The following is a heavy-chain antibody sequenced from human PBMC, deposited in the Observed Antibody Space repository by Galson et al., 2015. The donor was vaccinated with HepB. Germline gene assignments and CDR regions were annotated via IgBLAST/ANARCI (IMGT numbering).Heavy chain of an antibody. D-gene: IGHD3-3*01. J-gene: IGHJ4*02. CDR1: GFTFSSYS. V-gene: IGHV3-23*01. Sequence: SLRLSCAASGFTFSSYSMNWVRQAPGKGLEWVSSISGSGVNTYYADSVKGRFTISRDNSKNTLYLQMNSLRAEDTAVYYCAKALSFWSASYYFDYWGQGALVTVSS. CDR3: AKALSFWSASYYFDY. CDR2: ISGSGVNT.